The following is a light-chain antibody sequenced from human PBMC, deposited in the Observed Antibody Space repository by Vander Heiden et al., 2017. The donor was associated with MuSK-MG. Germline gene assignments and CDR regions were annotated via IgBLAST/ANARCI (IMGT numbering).Light chain of an antibody. V-gene: IGLV3-21*02. CDR3: QVWDSSSAV. CDR1: NIGSKS. CDR2: DDS. J-gene: IGLJ3*02. Sequence: SYVLTQPPSVSVAPGQTARITCGGNNIGSKSVHWYQQKPGQAPVLVVYDDSDRPAGFPDRFSGSNSGTTATLTIRRGEAGDEDDYYCQVWDSSSAVFGGGTKLTVL.